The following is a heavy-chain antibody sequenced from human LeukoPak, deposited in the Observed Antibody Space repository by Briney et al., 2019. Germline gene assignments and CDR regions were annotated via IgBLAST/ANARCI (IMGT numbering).Heavy chain of an antibody. D-gene: IGHD1-1*01. CDR3: ARDKYMSGHVGSLFDP. J-gene: IGHJ5*02. CDR2: ISTSSSTI. Sequence: GGSLRLSCAASGFTFSYYSMNWVRQAPGKGLEWVSYISTSSSTIYYADSVKGRFIISRDNTKSSLSLQMNSLRDEDTAVYYCARDKYMSGHVGSLFDPWGQGTLVIVSS. V-gene: IGHV3-48*02. CDR1: GFTFSYYS.